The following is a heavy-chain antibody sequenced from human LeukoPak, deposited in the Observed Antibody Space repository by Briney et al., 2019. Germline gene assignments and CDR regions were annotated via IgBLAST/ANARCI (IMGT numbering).Heavy chain of an antibody. V-gene: IGHV4-34*01. J-gene: IGHJ4*02. D-gene: IGHD4-17*01. Sequence: SETLSLTCAVYGGSLSGYYWSWIRQPPGKGLEWIGEINHSGSTNYNPSLKSRVTISVDTYKNQFSLKLSSVTAADTAVYYCARYGDYVVEFDYWGQGTLVTVSS. CDR2: INHSGST. CDR3: ARYGDYVVEFDY. CDR1: GGSLSGYY.